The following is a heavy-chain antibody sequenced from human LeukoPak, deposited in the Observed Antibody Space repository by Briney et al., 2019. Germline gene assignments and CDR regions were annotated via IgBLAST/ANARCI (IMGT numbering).Heavy chain of an antibody. CDR2: INHSGST. CDR3: ARAEVVVVPAAMYYYYYMDV. CDR1: GGSIISSIYY. J-gene: IGHJ6*03. V-gene: IGHV4-39*07. Sequence: PSETLSLTCTVSGGSIISSIYYWGWIRQPPGKGLEWIGEINHSGSTNYNPSLKSRVTISVDTSKNQFSLKLSSVTAADTAVYYCARAEVVVVPAAMYYYYYMDVWGKGTTVTVSS. D-gene: IGHD2-2*01.